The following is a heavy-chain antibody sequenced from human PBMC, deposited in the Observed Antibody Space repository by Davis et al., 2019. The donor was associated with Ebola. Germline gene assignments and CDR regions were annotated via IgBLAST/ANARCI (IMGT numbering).Heavy chain of an antibody. J-gene: IGHJ6*02. CDR1: GFTFSSYA. V-gene: IGHV3-30-3*01. CDR3: ARGPNGDSEYYYYYGMDV. Sequence: GESLKISCAASGFTFSSYAMHWVRQAPGKGLEWVAVISYDGSNKYYADSVKGRFTISRDNSKNTLYLQMNSLRAEDTAVYYCARGPNGDSEYYYYYGMDVWGQGTTVTVSS. CDR2: ISYDGSNK. D-gene: IGHD4-17*01.